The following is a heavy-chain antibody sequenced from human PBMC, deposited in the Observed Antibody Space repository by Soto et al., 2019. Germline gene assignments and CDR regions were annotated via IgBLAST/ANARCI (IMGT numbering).Heavy chain of an antibody. CDR2: INPSSGSA. J-gene: IGHJ6*02. CDR1: GYSFTSYY. CDR3: ARAAAAGNGRLMDV. D-gene: IGHD6-13*01. Sequence: ASVKVSCKASGYSFTSYYMHWVRQAPGQGLEWMGIINPSSGSASFAQNFQGRVSMSRDTSTSTVYMELSSLRSEDTAVYYCARAAAAGNGRLMDVRGQGTTVTVSS. V-gene: IGHV1-46*01.